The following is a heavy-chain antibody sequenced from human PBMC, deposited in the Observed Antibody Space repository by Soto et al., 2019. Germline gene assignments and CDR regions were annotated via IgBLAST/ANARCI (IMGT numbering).Heavy chain of an antibody. Sequence: QVQLVESGGGVVQPGRSLRLSCAASGFTFSSYAMHWVRQAPGKGLEWVAVISYDGSNKYYADSVKGRFTISRDNSKNTLYLQMNSLRAEDTAVYYCASDYYDSSGYYGGGDYWGQGTLVTVSS. V-gene: IGHV3-30-3*01. J-gene: IGHJ4*02. D-gene: IGHD3-22*01. CDR2: ISYDGSNK. CDR1: GFTFSSYA. CDR3: ASDYYDSSGYYGGGDY.